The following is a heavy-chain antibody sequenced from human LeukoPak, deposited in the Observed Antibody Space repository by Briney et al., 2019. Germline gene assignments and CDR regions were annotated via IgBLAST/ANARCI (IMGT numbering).Heavy chain of an antibody. Sequence: GGSLRLSCAASGFTFDDYAMHWVRQAPGNGLEWVSGISWNSGSIAYADSVKGRFTISRDNAKNSPYLQMNSLRAEDTALYYCAKGVGSGWYKDYLQHWGQGTLVTVSS. J-gene: IGHJ1*01. CDR2: ISWNSGSI. V-gene: IGHV3-9*01. CDR3: AKGVGSGWYKDYLQH. CDR1: GFTFDDYA. D-gene: IGHD6-19*01.